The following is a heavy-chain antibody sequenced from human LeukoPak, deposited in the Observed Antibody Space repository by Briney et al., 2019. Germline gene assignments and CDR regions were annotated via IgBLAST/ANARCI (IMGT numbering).Heavy chain of an antibody. CDR3: ASSHLYSSSWYLSGRFDF. CDR1: GGSISNYY. V-gene: IGHV4-59*01. J-gene: IGHJ4*02. D-gene: IGHD6-13*01. Sequence: SETLSLTCTVSGGSISNYYWSWVRQPPGKGLEWIGYIYYSGITNYNPSLKSRVTISIDTSKNHFSLQLSSVTAADTAVYYCASSHLYSSSWYLSGRFDFWGQGTLVTVSS. CDR2: IYYSGIT.